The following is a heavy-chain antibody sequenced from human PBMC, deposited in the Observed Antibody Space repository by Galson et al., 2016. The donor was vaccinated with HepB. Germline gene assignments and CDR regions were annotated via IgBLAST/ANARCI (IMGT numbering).Heavy chain of an antibody. V-gene: IGHV3-7*01. CDR3: TRKTDSGSSGGF. J-gene: IGHJ4*02. CDR2: IKQDGSDK. D-gene: IGHD6-6*01. Sequence: SLRLSCAASGFTFSSSWMSWVRQAPGKGLEWVANIKQDGSDKYYVDSVKGRFTISRDNAENSLYLQMNTLRAEDTAIYHCTRKTDSGSSGGFWGQGTLVTVSS. CDR1: GFTFSSSW.